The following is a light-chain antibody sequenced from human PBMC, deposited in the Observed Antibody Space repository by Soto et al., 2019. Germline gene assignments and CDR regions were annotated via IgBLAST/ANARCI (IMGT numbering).Light chain of an antibody. CDR1: QSMSSVC. Sequence: ESVLRQSPGTLSLSPWKRATLSCRASQSMSSVCLAWYQQKPGLAPRLLIFGASSRATGIADRFSGSGSGTDFTLTISRLAPEDFAVYHCQQYGSSPYTFGQGTKLEIK. CDR3: QQYGSSPYT. V-gene: IGKV3-20*01. J-gene: IGKJ2*01. CDR2: GAS.